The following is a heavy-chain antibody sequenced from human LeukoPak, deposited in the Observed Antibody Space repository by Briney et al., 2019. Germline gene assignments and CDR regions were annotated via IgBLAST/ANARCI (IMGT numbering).Heavy chain of an antibody. D-gene: IGHD2-15*01. J-gene: IGHJ4*02. Sequence: GGSLRLSCAASGFTLSSYAMSWVRQGPGKGLERVSAISVSGNTYHADSVKGRFTISRDSSKNTLYLQMNSLRAGDAAVHYCAKAPVTTCSGAYCYPFDYWSQGTLVTVSS. CDR2: ISVSGNT. CDR3: AKAPVTTCSGAYCYPFDY. V-gene: IGHV3-23*01. CDR1: GFTLSSYA.